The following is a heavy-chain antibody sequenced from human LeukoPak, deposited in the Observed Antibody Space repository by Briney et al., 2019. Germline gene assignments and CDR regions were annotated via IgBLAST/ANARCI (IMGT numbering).Heavy chain of an antibody. CDR1: GFTFKTHA. CDR3: AKRLKRNYYYHYAMDV. Sequence: GGSLRLSCAASGFTFKTHAMSWVRQAPGKGLEWVSRIDNSGVIRSYADSVKGRFTISRDNSKMTLTLQMNSLRAEDTAVYYCAKRLKRNYYYHYAMDVWGQGTTVTVSS. D-gene: IGHD3-22*01. CDR2: IDNSGVIR. V-gene: IGHV3-23*05. J-gene: IGHJ6*02.